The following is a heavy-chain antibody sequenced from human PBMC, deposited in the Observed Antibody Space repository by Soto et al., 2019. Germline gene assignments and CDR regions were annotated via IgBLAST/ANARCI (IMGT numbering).Heavy chain of an antibody. Sequence: EVQLVESGGGLVQPGGSLRVSCAASGFTFSSYWMSWVRQAPGKGLEWVANMKQDGSEKYYVDSVKGRFTISRDNAKNSMYLQMDSLRAEDTAVYYCARAGSGGSFDYWGPGTLVTVSS. CDR1: GFTFSSYW. D-gene: IGHD2-15*01. CDR3: ARAGSGGSFDY. J-gene: IGHJ4*02. V-gene: IGHV3-7*01. CDR2: MKQDGSEK.